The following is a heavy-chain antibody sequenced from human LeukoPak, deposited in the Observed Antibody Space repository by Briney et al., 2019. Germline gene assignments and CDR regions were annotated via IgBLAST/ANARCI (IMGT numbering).Heavy chain of an antibody. J-gene: IGHJ6*02. Sequence: KPSETLSLTCSVSGVSINDYYWTWIRQSPRKGLEWIGYLYYSGYTRYNPSLKSRVTISVDTSKNQFSLKLSSVTAADTAVYYCASGYSYGYYYYGMDVWGQGTTVTVSS. CDR1: GVSINDYY. V-gene: IGHV4-59*01. CDR2: LYYSGYT. D-gene: IGHD5-18*01. CDR3: ASGYSYGYYYYGMDV.